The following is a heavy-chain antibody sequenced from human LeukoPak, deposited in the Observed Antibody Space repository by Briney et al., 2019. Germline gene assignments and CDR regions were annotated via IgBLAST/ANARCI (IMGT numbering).Heavy chain of an antibody. D-gene: IGHD3-22*01. J-gene: IGHJ5*02. Sequence: GASVKVSCKASGYTFTSYGISWVRQAPGQGLEWMGWIIPIFGTANYAQKFQGRVTITTDESTSTAYMELSSLRSEDTAVYYCARGPTYYYDSSGYSNWFDPWGQGTLVTVSS. CDR2: IIPIFGTA. CDR3: ARGPTYYYDSSGYSNWFDP. CDR1: GYTFTSYG. V-gene: IGHV1-69*05.